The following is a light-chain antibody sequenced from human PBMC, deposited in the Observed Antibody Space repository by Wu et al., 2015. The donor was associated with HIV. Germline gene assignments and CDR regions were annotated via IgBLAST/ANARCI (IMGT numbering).Light chain of an antibody. CDR3: QQYYGTPI. J-gene: IGKJ4*01. V-gene: IGKV1-NL1*01. Sequence: DIQMTQSPSSLSASVGDRVTIACRASQAISNSLAWYQQKPGKAPKLLLYAASTLENGVPSRFSGSGSGTDYTLTISSLQPEDFGTFYCQQYYGTPIFGGGTKVEI. CDR1: QAISNS. CDR2: AAS.